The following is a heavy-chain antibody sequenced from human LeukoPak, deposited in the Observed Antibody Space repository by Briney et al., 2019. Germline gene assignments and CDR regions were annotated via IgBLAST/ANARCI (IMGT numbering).Heavy chain of an antibody. J-gene: IGHJ4*02. D-gene: IGHD3-9*01. CDR2: IYYSGST. V-gene: IGHV4-31*03. CDR3: ARGYYDILTGYYIDY. Sequence: PSETLSLTCTVSGGSINSGGYYWSWIRQHPGKGLEWIGYIYYSGSTYYNPSLKSRVTISVDTSKNQFSLKLSSVTAADTAVYYCARGYYDILTGYYIDYWGQGTLVTVSS. CDR1: GGSINSGGYY.